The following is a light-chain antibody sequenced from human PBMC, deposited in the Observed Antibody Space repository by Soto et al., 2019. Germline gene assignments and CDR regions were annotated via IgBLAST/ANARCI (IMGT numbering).Light chain of an antibody. J-gene: IGLJ2*01. CDR2: EVS. CDR3: SSYTSSSTLV. Sequence: QSALTQPASVSGSPGQSITISCTGSSSDVGGYNYVSWYQQHPGKAPKLMIYEVSNRPSGISNRFSDSKSGNTAPLTLSGLQAEDEADYYCSSYTSSSTLVFGGGTKLTVL. V-gene: IGLV2-14*01. CDR1: SSDVGGYNY.